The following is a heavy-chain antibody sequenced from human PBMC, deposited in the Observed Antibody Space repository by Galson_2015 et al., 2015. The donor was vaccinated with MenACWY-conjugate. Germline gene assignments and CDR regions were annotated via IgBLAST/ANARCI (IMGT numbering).Heavy chain of an antibody. D-gene: IGHD1-26*01. CDR3: ARHPPGGRGMDV. CDR2: ISAIDSKT. J-gene: IGHJ6*02. Sequence: QSGAEVKKPGESLLISCRASGYNFLTYWIGWVRQVRGKGLEWVGLISAIDSKTRYSPAFEGRVTISADNSITTAYLQWNSLQASDTAMYYCARHPPGGRGMDVWGQGTTVTVSS. V-gene: IGHV5-51*01. CDR1: GYNFLTYW.